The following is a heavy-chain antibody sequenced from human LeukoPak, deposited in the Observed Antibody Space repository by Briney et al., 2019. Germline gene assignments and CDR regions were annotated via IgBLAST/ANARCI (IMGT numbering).Heavy chain of an antibody. CDR1: GFTFSSYS. CDR3: ARDASVVVPAANRAYYYYYMDV. CDR2: ISSSSSYI. D-gene: IGHD2-2*01. Sequence: PGGSLRLSCAASGFTFSSYSVNWVRQAPGKGLEWVSSISSSSSYIYYADSVKGRFTISRDNAKNSLYLQMNSLRAEDTAVYCCARDASVVVPAANRAYYYYYMDVWGKGTTVTVSS. V-gene: IGHV3-21*01. J-gene: IGHJ6*03.